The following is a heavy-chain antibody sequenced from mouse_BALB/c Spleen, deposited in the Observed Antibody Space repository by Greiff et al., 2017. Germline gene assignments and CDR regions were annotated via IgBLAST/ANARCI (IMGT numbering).Heavy chain of an antibody. CDR3: ARASMITTGAMDY. Sequence: VKLVESGGGLVQPGGSRKLSCAASGFTFSSFGMHWVRQAPEKGLEWVAYISSGSSTIYYADTVKGRFTISRDNPKNTLFLQMTSLRSEDTAMYYCARASMITTGAMDYWGQGTSVTVSS. D-gene: IGHD2-4*01. J-gene: IGHJ4*01. CDR2: ISSGSSTI. V-gene: IGHV5-17*02. CDR1: GFTFSSFG.